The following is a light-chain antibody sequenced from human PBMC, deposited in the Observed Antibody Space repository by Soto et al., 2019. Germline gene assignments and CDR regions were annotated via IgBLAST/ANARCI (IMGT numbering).Light chain of an antibody. CDR3: SAFSAISNCVV. V-gene: IGLV2-8*01. CDR2: DIT. Sequence: QSALTQPPSASGSPGQSVTISCTGTASDIGAFHFVSWYQRLPGKAPKLFIYDITNRPPGVPDRFSASKSGNTASLTVSGVQAEDEGDYFCSAFSAISNCVVFGGATKLTVL. J-gene: IGLJ2*01. CDR1: ASDIGAFHF.